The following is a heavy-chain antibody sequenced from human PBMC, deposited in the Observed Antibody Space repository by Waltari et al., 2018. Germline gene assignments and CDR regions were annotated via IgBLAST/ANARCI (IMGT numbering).Heavy chain of an antibody. Sequence: QVQPLESGPGLVKPSKTLSLTCFVGDGSINSFTWAWMRQPPGEGLEWIGSLHYPGDTMYNASLKSRVTISLDRSKRHLSLKLQSVTAADTALYYCGSSGNLGLIDFWGQGTLVAVSS. CDR1: DGSINSFT. D-gene: IGHD1-26*01. J-gene: IGHJ4*02. CDR2: LHYPGDT. CDR3: GSSGNLGLIDF. V-gene: IGHV4-59*01.